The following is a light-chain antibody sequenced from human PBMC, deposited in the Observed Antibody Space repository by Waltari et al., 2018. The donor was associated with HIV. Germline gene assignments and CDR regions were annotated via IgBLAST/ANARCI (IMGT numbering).Light chain of an antibody. CDR3: ASWDDNLNSWV. Sequence: QSVVTQPPSASGTPGQRVTIPCSGSEPNIGSNYVYWYQDLPGTAPKLLIYKNNQRSSGVPDRFSGSKSDTSASLAISGLRSEDEADYYCASWDDNLNSWVFGGGTKLTVL. V-gene: IGLV1-47*01. J-gene: IGLJ3*02. CDR1: EPNIGSNY. CDR2: KNN.